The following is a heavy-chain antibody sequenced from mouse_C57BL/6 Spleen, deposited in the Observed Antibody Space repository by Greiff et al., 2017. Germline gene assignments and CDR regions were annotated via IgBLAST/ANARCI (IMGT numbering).Heavy chain of an antibody. CDR2: ISNLAYSI. D-gene: IGHD1-1*01. CDR1: GFTFSDYG. CDR3: ARHYGSSFYYAMDY. J-gene: IGHJ4*01. Sequence: EVKLMESGGGLVQPGGSLKLSCAASGFTFSDYGMAWVRQAPRKGPEWVAFISNLAYSIYYADTVTGRFTIARENAKNTLYLEMSSLRSEDTAMYYCARHYGSSFYYAMDYWGQGTSVTVSS. V-gene: IGHV5-15*01.